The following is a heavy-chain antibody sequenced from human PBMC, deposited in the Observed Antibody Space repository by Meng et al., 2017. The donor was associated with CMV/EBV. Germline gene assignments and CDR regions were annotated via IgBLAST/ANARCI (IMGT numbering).Heavy chain of an antibody. CDR1: GFTVSSNY. D-gene: IGHD2-2*02. CDR3: KIVVVPAAIRGTYGMDV. Sequence: GGSLRLSCAASGFTVSSNYMSWVRQAPGKGLEWVSVIYSGGSTYYADSVKGRFTISRDNSKNTLYLPMNSLRAEDTAVYYCKIVVVPAAIRGTYGMDVWGQGTTVTVSS. CDR2: IYSGGST. J-gene: IGHJ6*02. V-gene: IGHV3-66*02.